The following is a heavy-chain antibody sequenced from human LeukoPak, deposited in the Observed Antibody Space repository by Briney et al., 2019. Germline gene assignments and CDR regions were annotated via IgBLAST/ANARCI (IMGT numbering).Heavy chain of an antibody. V-gene: IGHV4-59*01. J-gene: IGHJ6*03. CDR1: GGSISSYY. CDR3: ARVTYYYDSSGYNYYYYYMDV. Sequence: PETLSLTCTVSGGSISSYYWSWIRQPPGKGLEWIGYIYYSGSTNYNPSLKSRVTISVDTSKNQFSLKLSSVTAADTAVYYCARVTYYYDSSGYNYYYYYMDVWGKGTTVTISS. CDR2: IYYSGST. D-gene: IGHD3-22*01.